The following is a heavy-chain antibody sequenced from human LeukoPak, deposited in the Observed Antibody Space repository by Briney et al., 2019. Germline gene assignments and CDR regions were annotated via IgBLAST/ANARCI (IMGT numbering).Heavy chain of an antibody. J-gene: IGHJ6*03. CDR3: ARDGKEELIYYYYYYMDV. CDR2: IKQDGSEK. D-gene: IGHD1-7*01. Sequence: PGGSLRLSCAVSGFTFSNHSMIWVRQAPGKGLEWVANIKQDGSEKYYVDSVKGRFTISRDNAKNSLYLQMNSLRAEDTAVYYCARDGKEELIYYYYYYMDVWGKGTTVTVSS. CDR1: GFTFSNHS. V-gene: IGHV3-7*01.